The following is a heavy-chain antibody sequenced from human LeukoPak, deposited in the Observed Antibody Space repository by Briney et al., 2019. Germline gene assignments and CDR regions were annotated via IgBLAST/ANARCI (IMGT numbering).Heavy chain of an antibody. V-gene: IGHV3-21*01. D-gene: IGHD6-13*01. J-gene: IGHJ4*02. CDR2: ISSSGSYI. Sequence: PGGSLRLSRAASGFSFSNYGMNWVRQAPGKGLEWVSSISSSGSYIYYADSVKGRFTISRDNAKNSLYLQMNSLRAEDTAVYYCARVMAAAGTFYFDYWGQGTLVTVSS. CDR3: ARVMAAAGTFYFDY. CDR1: GFSFSNYG.